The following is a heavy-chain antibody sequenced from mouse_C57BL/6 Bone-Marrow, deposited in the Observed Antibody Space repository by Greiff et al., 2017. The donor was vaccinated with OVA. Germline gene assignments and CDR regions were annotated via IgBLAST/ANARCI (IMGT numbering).Heavy chain of an antibody. D-gene: IGHD4-1*01. J-gene: IGHJ2*01. CDR1: GYTFTSYG. Sequence: VQLQQSGAELARPGASVKLSCKASGYTFTSYGISWVKQRTGQGLEWIGEIYPRSGNTYYNEKFKGKATLTADKSSSTADMELRSLTSEDSAVYFCAREELGEDYWGQGTTLTVSS. CDR2: IYPRSGNT. CDR3: AREELGEDY. V-gene: IGHV1-81*01.